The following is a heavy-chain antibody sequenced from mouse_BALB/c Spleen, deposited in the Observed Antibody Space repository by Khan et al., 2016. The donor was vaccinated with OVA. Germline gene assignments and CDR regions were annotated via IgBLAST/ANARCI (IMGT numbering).Heavy chain of an antibody. CDR3: ARDYWDVFAY. J-gene: IGHJ3*01. CDR1: GFNIKDTY. V-gene: IGHV14-3*02. Sequence: EVQLQESGAELVKPGASVKLSCTASGFNIKDTYIHWVKQRPDQGLEWIGRIDPANGNTECDPKFQGQATLTADTSSNTAYLQLSSLTSEDTAVYYCARDYWDVFAYWGQGTLVTVSA. D-gene: IGHD4-1*01. CDR2: IDPANGNT.